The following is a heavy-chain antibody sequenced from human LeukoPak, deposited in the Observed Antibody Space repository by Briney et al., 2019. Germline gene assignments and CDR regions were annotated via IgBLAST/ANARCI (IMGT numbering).Heavy chain of an antibody. Sequence: GGSLRLSCAASGFALRSHWMTWVRQVPGRGPEWVANVNRDGSETYYLDSVKGRFTISKDNAKNSLYLQMNSLRAEDTALYHCARNNGMDVWGQGTTVIVTS. CDR1: GFALRSHW. CDR3: ARNNGMDV. CDR2: VNRDGSET. J-gene: IGHJ6*02. V-gene: IGHV3-7*03.